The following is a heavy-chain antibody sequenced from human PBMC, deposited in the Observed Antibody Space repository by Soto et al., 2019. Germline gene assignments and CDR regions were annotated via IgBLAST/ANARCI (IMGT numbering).Heavy chain of an antibody. Sequence: EVQLVESGGGLVKPGGSLGLSCVASGFTFTNAWVNWVRQAPGKGLEWVGRITSKINGGTTDYAAPVKGRFTISRDDSKSMLCLQMSSIKTEDTAGYYCDTGGSRFGYWGQGTLVTVSS. V-gene: IGHV3-15*07. CDR3: DTGGSRFGY. D-gene: IGHD1-1*01. CDR2: ITSKINGGTT. CDR1: GFTFTNAW. J-gene: IGHJ4*02.